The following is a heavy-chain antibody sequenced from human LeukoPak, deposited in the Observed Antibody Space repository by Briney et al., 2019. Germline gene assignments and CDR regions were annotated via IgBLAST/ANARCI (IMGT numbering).Heavy chain of an antibody. V-gene: IGHV3-23*01. Sequence: GGSPRLSCAASGFTFSSYWMSWVRQAPGKGLEWVSAISGSGGSTYYADSVKGRFTISRDNSKNTLYLQMNSLRAEDTAVYYCAREGGIVVVIAMGPDYWGQGTLVTVSS. CDR1: GFTFSSYW. J-gene: IGHJ4*02. CDR2: ISGSGGST. CDR3: AREGGIVVVIAMGPDY. D-gene: IGHD2-21*01.